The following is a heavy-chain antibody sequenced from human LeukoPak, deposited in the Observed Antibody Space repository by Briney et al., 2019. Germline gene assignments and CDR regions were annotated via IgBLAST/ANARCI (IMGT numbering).Heavy chain of an antibody. CDR2: IYPGDSDT. Sequence: GESLKISCKGSGYSFTSYWIGWVRQMPGKGPEWMGIIYPGDSDTRYSPSLQGQVTISADKSISTAYLQWSSLKASDSAMYYCATNTMFRGIHAFDIWGQGTMVTVSS. J-gene: IGHJ3*02. CDR3: ATNTMFRGIHAFDI. V-gene: IGHV5-51*01. CDR1: GYSFTSYW. D-gene: IGHD3-10*01.